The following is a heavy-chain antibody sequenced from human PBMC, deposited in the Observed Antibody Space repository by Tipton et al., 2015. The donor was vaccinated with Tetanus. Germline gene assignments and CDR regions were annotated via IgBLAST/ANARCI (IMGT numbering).Heavy chain of an antibody. V-gene: IGHV4-61*08. CDR2: VYHSGAT. CDR3: ARANNDYPKKAPFDY. D-gene: IGHD5-12*01. J-gene: IGHJ4*02. CDR1: GSSISRSGHY. Sequence: LRLSCTVSGSSISRSGHYWTWIRHPPGKEPEWVGYVYHSGATNYHPSLKSRLAISADTSKNQFSLNLRSVITADTAVYYCARANNDYPKKAPFDYWGQGILVIVSS.